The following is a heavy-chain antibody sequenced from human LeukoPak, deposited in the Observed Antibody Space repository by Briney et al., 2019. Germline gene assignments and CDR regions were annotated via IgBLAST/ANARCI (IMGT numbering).Heavy chain of an antibody. CDR2: ISYDGSNK. Sequence: GRSLRLSCAASGFTFSSYGMHWVRQAPGKGLEWVAVISYDGSNKYYADSVKGRFTISRDNSKNTLYLQMNSLRAEDTAVYYCAKDRSSSWRDAEYFQHWGQGTLVTVSS. D-gene: IGHD6-13*01. J-gene: IGHJ1*01. CDR1: GFTFSSYG. CDR3: AKDRSSSWRDAEYFQH. V-gene: IGHV3-30*18.